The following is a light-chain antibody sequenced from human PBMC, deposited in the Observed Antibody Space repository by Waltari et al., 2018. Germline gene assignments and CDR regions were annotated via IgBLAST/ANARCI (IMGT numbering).Light chain of an antibody. V-gene: IGLV2-14*03. Sequence: QYSLPQHASVSESPGQSITNTFPGSSTDVCSFDYVSWYQQYPGKAPKLMIYAVSNRPSGVSDRFSGSKSGSTASLTISGLQAEDEADYYCALYTSRGVFGGGTKLTVL. CDR1: STDVCSFDY. CDR3: ALYTSRGV. CDR2: AVS. J-gene: IGLJ3*02.